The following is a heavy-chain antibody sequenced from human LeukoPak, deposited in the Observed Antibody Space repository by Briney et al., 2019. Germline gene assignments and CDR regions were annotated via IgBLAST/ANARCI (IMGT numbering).Heavy chain of an antibody. D-gene: IGHD1-26*01. Sequence: SQTLSLTCTVSGGSISSGDYYWSWIRQPPGKGLEWIGYIYYSGSTYYNPSLKSRVTISVDTSNNQFSLELSAVTAADTAVYYCARRSGGYLGGYYWGQGTLVTVSS. CDR3: ARRSGGYLGGYY. CDR1: GGSISSGDYY. J-gene: IGHJ4*02. V-gene: IGHV4-30-4*08. CDR2: IYYSGST.